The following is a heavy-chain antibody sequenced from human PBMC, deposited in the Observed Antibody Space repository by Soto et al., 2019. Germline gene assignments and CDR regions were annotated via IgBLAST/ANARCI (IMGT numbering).Heavy chain of an antibody. V-gene: IGHV1-3*01. CDR3: ARDSGSP. CDR2: INPSGGST. J-gene: IGHJ5*02. Sequence: ASVKVSCKGSGYTFNTYVMHWVRQAPGQRLEWMGWINPSGGSTTYAQKFQGRITITRDTSASTAYMELSSLRSEDTAMYYCARDSGSPWGPGTLVTSPQ. D-gene: IGHD3-10*01. CDR1: GYTFNTYV.